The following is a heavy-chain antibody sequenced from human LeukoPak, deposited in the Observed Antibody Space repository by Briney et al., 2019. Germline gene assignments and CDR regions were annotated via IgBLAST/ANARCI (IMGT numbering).Heavy chain of an antibody. Sequence: GGSLRLSCAASGFTFSSYIMNWGREAPGEGLERVSSISSSSSYIYYADSAKGRFTISRDKAKNSLYLQMNSLRAEDTAVYYCAGSPGYSTAAQEYWGQGTLVTVSS. CDR1: GFTFSSYI. CDR2: ISSSSSYI. CDR3: AGSPGYSTAAQEY. D-gene: IGHD6-13*01. J-gene: IGHJ4*02. V-gene: IGHV3-21*01.